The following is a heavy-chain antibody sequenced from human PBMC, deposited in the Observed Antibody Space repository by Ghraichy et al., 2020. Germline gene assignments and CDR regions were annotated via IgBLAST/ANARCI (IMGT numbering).Heavy chain of an antibody. D-gene: IGHD3-22*01. CDR1: GGSISSYY. V-gene: IGHV4-59*01. J-gene: IGHJ6*02. Sequence: SQTLSLTCTVSGGSISSYYWSWIRQPPGKGLEWIGYIYYSGSTNYNPSLKSRGTISVDTSKNQFSLKLSSVTAADTAVYYCARVGQTSYDSSGYWYYYYYGMDVWGQGTTVTVSS. CDR3: ARVGQTSYDSSGYWYYYYYGMDV. CDR2: IYYSGST.